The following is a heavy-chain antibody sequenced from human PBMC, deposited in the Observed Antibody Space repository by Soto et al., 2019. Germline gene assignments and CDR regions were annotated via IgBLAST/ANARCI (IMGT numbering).Heavy chain of an antibody. J-gene: IGHJ6*03. D-gene: IGHD3-3*01. CDR1: GGSISSSSYY. Sequence: SETLSLTCTVSGGSISSSSYYWGWIRQPPGKGLEWIGSIYYSGSTYYNPSLKSRVTISVDTSKNQFSLKLSSVTAADTAVYYCARNPYYDFWSGYYTPPYYYYYMDVWGKGTTVTVSS. V-gene: IGHV4-39*01. CDR2: IYYSGST. CDR3: ARNPYYDFWSGYYTPPYYYYYMDV.